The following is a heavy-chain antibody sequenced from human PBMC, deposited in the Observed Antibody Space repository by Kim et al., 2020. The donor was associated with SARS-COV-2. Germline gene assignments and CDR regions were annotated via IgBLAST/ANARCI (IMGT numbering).Heavy chain of an antibody. CDR3: ARGSTLVVAGGMDV. CDR2: INHNGST. V-gene: IGHV4-34*01. J-gene: IGHJ6*02. D-gene: IGHD2-15*01. CDR1: GGSFSGYY. Sequence: SETLSLTCAVYGGSFSGYYWSWIRQPPGKGLEWMGEINHNGSTNYNPSLKSRVTISVDTSKNQFPLKLSPVTAADTAVYYCARGSTLVVAGGMDVWGQGATVTVSS.